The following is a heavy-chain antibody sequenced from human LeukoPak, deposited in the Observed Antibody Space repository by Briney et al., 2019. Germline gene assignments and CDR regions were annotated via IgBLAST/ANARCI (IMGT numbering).Heavy chain of an antibody. CDR3: ARDLTVVVPAAIRVGFGEPLYFDY. CDR2: IIPILGIA. CDR1: GGTFSSYA. V-gene: IGHV1-69*04. Sequence: GASVTVSCTASGGTFSSYAISWVRQAPGQGLEWMGRIIPILGIANYAQKFQGRVTITADKSTSTAYMELSSLRSEDTAVYYCARDLTVVVPAAIRVGFGEPLYFDYWGQGTLVTVSS. D-gene: IGHD2-2*01. J-gene: IGHJ4*02.